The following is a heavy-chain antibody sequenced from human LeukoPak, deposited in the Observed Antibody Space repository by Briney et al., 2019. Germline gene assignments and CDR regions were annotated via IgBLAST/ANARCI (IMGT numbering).Heavy chain of an antibody. CDR2: ISSSSSYI. Sequence: GGSLRLSCAASGFIFSSHGMNWVRQAPGKGLEWVSSISSSSSYIYYADSVKGRFTISRDNAKNSLYLQMNSLRAEDTAVYYCARGAGQLVDPWGQGTLVTVSS. CDR3: ARGAGQLVDP. D-gene: IGHD6-6*01. J-gene: IGHJ5*02. CDR1: GFIFSSHG. V-gene: IGHV3-21*01.